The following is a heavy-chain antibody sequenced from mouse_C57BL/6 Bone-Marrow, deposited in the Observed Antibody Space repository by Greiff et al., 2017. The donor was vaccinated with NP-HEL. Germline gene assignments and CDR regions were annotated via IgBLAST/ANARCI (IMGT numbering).Heavy chain of an antibody. CDR2: IYPRDGST. Sequence: QVQLQQSGPELVKPGASVKLSCKASGYTFTSYDINWMKQRPGQGLEWIGWIYPRDGSTTYNEKFKGKAKLTVDKSSSTAYMELHSLTSEDSAVYFCAREDTTVVARGDFDYWGQGTTLTVSS. D-gene: IGHD1-1*01. CDR1: GYTFTSYD. J-gene: IGHJ2*01. CDR3: AREDTTVVARGDFDY. V-gene: IGHV1-85*01.